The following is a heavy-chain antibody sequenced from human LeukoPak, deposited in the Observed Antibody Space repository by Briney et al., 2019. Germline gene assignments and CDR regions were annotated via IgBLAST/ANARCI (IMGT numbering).Heavy chain of an antibody. Sequence: PGESLKISCKGSGYSFTSYWIGWVRQMPGKGLEWMGIIYPGDSDTRYSPSFQGQVTISADKSISTAYLQWSSLKASDTAIYYCVRPKHPASTWQYWYFDLWGPGTLVTVSS. CDR3: VRPKHPASTWQYWYFDL. V-gene: IGHV5-51*01. J-gene: IGHJ2*01. D-gene: IGHD2-2*01. CDR1: GYSFTSYW. CDR2: IYPGDSDT.